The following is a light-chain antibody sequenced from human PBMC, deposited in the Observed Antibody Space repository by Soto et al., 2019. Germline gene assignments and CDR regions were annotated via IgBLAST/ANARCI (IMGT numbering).Light chain of an antibody. J-gene: IGKJ1*01. CDR2: AVS. V-gene: IGKV1-33*01. Sequence: DIQINPSPSSLSASVGYRATITCRAIQTIVNYLNWYQQKPGKPPKLLIYAVSRLQGGVPSRFSGGGSGTHFTFTIRNLQPEDIATYYCQQYDTLPPTWTFGKGKKVAI. CDR1: QTIVNY. CDR3: QQYDTLPPTWT.